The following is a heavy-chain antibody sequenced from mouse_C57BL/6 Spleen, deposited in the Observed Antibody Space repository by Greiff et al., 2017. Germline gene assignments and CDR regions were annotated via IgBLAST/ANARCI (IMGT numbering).Heavy chain of an antibody. Sequence: EVQVVESGGGLVQPGESLKLSCESNEYEFPSHDMSWVRKTPEKRLELVAAINSDGGSTYYPDTMERRFIISRDNTKKTLYLQMSSLRSEETALYYCARRSSYGNFFAYWGQGTLVTVSA. CDR2: INSDGGST. D-gene: IGHD2-1*01. CDR3: ARRSSYGNFFAY. J-gene: IGHJ3*01. CDR1: EYEFPSHD. V-gene: IGHV5-2*01.